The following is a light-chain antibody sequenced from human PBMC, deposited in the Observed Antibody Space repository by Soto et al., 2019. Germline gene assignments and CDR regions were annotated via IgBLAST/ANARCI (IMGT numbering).Light chain of an antibody. Sequence: ETVLTQFPGTLSLSPVERATLSFRASQSVSSDYLAWYQQKPGQAPRLLIFGTSSRATGIPDRFSGSGSGTDFTLTISRLEPEDLAVYYCQQYGSSPRTFGQGTKVDNK. J-gene: IGKJ1*01. V-gene: IGKV3-20*01. CDR3: QQYGSSPRT. CDR1: QSVSSDY. CDR2: GTS.